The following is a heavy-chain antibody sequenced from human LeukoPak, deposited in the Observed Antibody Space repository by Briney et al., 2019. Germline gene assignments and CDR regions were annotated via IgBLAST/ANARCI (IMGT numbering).Heavy chain of an antibody. J-gene: IGHJ1*01. D-gene: IGHD6-19*01. CDR2: INHSGST. Sequence: PSETLSLTCAVYGWSFSGYYWSWIRQPPGKGLEWIGEINHSGSTNYNPSLKSRVTISVDTSKNQFSLKLSSVTAADTAVYYCARSSPRRAVAGSSQYFQHWGQGTPVTVSS. V-gene: IGHV4-34*01. CDR1: GWSFSGYY. CDR3: ARSSPRRAVAGSSQYFQH.